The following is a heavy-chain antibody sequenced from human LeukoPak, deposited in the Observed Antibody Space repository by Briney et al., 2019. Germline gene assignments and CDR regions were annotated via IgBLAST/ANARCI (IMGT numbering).Heavy chain of an antibody. CDR2: IWYDGSNK. CDR3: ARVGSSSSLGSDY. Sequence: GGSLRLSCAASGFTFRSYGMHWVRQAPGKGLEWVAVIWYDGSNKYCAGSVKGRFTISRDNSKNTLYLEMSSLRAEDTAVYYCARVGSSSSLGSDYWGQGTLVTVSS. D-gene: IGHD6-6*01. V-gene: IGHV3-33*01. CDR1: GFTFRSYG. J-gene: IGHJ4*02.